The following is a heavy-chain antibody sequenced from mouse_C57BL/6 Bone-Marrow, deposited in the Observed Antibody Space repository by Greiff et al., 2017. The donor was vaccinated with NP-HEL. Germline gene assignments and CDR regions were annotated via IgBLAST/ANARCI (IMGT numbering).Heavy chain of an antibody. CDR2: INPGSGGT. Sequence: VQLQQSGAELVRPGTSVKVSCKASGYAFTNYLIAWVKQRPGQGLEWIGVINPGSGGTNYNEKFKGKATLTADKSSSTAYMQLSSLTSEDSAVYFCARIDYDYDDWFAYWGQGTLVTVSA. J-gene: IGHJ3*01. D-gene: IGHD2-4*01. CDR3: ARIDYDYDDWFAY. CDR1: GYAFTNYL. V-gene: IGHV1-54*01.